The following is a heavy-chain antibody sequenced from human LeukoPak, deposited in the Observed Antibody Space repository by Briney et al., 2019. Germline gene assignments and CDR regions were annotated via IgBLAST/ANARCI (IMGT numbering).Heavy chain of an antibody. CDR1: GFTFSSYA. D-gene: IGHD3-10*01. CDR3: ATSPGVTMVRGVITRDY. V-gene: IGHV3-23*01. CDR2: ISGSGGST. Sequence: GGSLRLSCAASGFTFSSYAMSWVRQAPGKGLEWVSAISGSGGSTYYADSVKGRFTISRDSSKNTLYLQMNSLRAEDTAVYYCATSPGVTMVRGVITRDYWGQGTLVTVSS. J-gene: IGHJ4*02.